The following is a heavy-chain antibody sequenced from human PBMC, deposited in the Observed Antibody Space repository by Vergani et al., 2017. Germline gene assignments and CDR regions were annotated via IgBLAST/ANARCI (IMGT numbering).Heavy chain of an antibody. CDR2: ISSSSSYT. CDR3: VGVSIAAAPYGMDV. V-gene: IGHV3-11*06. CDR1: GFTFSDYY. J-gene: IGHJ6*02. D-gene: IGHD6-13*01. Sequence: QVQLVESGGGLVKPGGSLRLSCAASGFTFSDYYMRWIRQAPGKGLEWVSYISSSSSYTNYADSVKGRFTISRDNAKNSLYLQMNSLRAEDTAVYYCVGVSIAAAPYGMDVWGQGTTVTVSS.